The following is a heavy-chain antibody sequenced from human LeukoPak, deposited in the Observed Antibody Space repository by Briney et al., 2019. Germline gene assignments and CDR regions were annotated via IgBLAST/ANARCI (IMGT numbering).Heavy chain of an antibody. CDR3: ARGAAVGQTRDY. CDR1: GYTFTGYY. V-gene: IGHV1-2*06. CDR2: MNPDSGDT. Sequence: ASVKVSCKASGYTFTGYYTHWVRQAPGQGLEWMGRMNPDSGDTNYAQKFTGRVAMTRDTSISTAYVELSSLRSDDTAVYYCARGAAVGQTRDYWGQGTLVTVSS. D-gene: IGHD6-13*01. J-gene: IGHJ4*02.